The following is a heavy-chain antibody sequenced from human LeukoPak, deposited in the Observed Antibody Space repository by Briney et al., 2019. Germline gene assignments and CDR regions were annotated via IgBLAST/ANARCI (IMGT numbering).Heavy chain of an antibody. V-gene: IGHV3-30*03. Sequence: LTGTSLRLSCAASGFTFTSYGMHWVRQAPGKGLEWVALITYDGYYKYYSDSVKGRFTISSDTSKNTLYLQMSSLRAEDTAVYYCARDLSPVVRASPMGYWGQGTLVTVSS. CDR1: GFTFTSYG. CDR2: ITYDGYYK. CDR3: ARDLSPVVRASPMGY. J-gene: IGHJ4*02. D-gene: IGHD3-10*01.